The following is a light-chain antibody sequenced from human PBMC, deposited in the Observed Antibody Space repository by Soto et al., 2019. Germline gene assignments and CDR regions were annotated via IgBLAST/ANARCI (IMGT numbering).Light chain of an antibody. CDR2: DAS. Sequence: EIVLTQSPATLSLSPGERATLSCRASQSVSSYLAWYQQKPGQAPRLPIYDASNRATGIPARFSGSGPGTDFTLTISSLEPEDFAVYYCQQRSNWPRTFGQGTKVDIK. J-gene: IGKJ1*01. CDR3: QQRSNWPRT. V-gene: IGKV3-11*01. CDR1: QSVSSY.